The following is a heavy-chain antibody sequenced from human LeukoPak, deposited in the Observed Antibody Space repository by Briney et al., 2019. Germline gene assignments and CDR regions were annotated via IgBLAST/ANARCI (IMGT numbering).Heavy chain of an antibody. J-gene: IGHJ2*01. CDR3: ARDPVDQPYWFFDL. D-gene: IGHD2-2*01. CDR1: GGSISSSSYY. Sequence: MPSETLSLTCTVSGGSISSSSYYWGWIRQPPGKGLEWIGYIYYSGSTNYNPSLKSRVTISVDTSKKQFSLKLTSVTAADTAVYYCARDPVDQPYWFFDLWGRGTLVTVSS. CDR2: IYYSGST. V-gene: IGHV4-61*01.